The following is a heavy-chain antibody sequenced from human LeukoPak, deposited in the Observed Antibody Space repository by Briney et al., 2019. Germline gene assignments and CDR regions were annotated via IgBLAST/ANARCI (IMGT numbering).Heavy chain of an antibody. CDR3: GRGGYYDYWEDFYYYGMDV. D-gene: IGHD3-3*01. Sequence: GRSLRLSCAASGFTFSSYAMHWVRQAPGKGLEWVAVISYDGSNKYYADSVKGRFTISRDNAKNSLYLQMNSLRAEDMAVYYCGRGGYYDYWEDFYYYGMDVWGQGTTVTVSS. V-gene: IGHV3-30-3*01. J-gene: IGHJ6*02. CDR2: ISYDGSNK. CDR1: GFTFSSYA.